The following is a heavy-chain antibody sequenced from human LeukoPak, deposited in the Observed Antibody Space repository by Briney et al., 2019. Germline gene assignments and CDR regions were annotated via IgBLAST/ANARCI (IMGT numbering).Heavy chain of an antibody. V-gene: IGHV3-9*01. D-gene: IGHD3-3*01. CDR1: GFTFDDYA. Sequence: PGGSLRLSCAASGFTFDDYAMHWVRQAPGKGLEWVSGISWNSGSIGYADSVKGRFTISRDNAKNTLYLQMNSLRAEDTAVYYCARERTTYYDFWSGYCYWGQGTLVTVSS. CDR2: ISWNSGSI. J-gene: IGHJ4*02. CDR3: ARERTTYYDFWSGYCY.